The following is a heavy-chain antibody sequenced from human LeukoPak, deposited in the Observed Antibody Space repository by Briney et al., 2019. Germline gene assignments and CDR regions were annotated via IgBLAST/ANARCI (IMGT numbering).Heavy chain of an antibody. J-gene: IGHJ4*02. CDR3: ARDRQQIAAAGTFDY. V-gene: IGHV1-18*01. CDR1: GYTFTTYG. D-gene: IGHD6-13*01. CDR2: ISAYNGNT. Sequence: ASVKVSCKASGYTFTTYGLTWMRQAPGQGLEWMGWISAYNGNTNYAQKLQGRVTMTTDTSTSIAYMELRSLRSEDTAVYYCARDRQQIAAAGTFDYWGQGTLVTVSS.